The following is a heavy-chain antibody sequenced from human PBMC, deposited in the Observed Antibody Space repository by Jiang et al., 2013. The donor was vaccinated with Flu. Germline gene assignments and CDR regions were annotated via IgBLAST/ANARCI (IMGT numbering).Heavy chain of an antibody. Sequence: GSGLVKPSETLSLTCTVSGGSISSYYWSWIRQPPGKGLEWIGYIYYSGSTNYNPSLKSRVTISVDTSKNQFSLKLSSVTAADTAVYYCARGLNVDIVATTFSYYYYYYMDVWGKGTTVTVSS. CDR1: GGSISSYY. CDR2: IYYSGST. D-gene: IGHD5-12*01. J-gene: IGHJ6*03. V-gene: IGHV4-59*01. CDR3: ARGLNVDIVATTFSYYYYYYMDV.